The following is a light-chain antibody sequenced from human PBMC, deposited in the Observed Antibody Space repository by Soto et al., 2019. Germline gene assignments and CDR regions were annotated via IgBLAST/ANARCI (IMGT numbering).Light chain of an antibody. CDR2: TND. J-gene: IGLJ2*01. CDR3: AAWDDSLNGLI. CDR1: HSNIGANT. V-gene: IGLV1-44*01. Sequence: QSVLSQPPSASGTPGQRVSLSCSGSHSNIGANTVNWYQHVPGAAPTLLIYTNDQRPSGVAGRFSGSKSGTSASLAISGLQSDDECHYYCAAWDDSLNGLIFGGGTKLTVL.